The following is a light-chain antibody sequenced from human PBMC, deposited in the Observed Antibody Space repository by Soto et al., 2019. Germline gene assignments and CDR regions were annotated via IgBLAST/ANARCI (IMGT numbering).Light chain of an antibody. CDR1: QSVRDRY. J-gene: IGKJ1*01. CDR3: QQYGSSPGT. Sequence: EIVLTQSPGTLSLSPGERATLSCRASQSVRDRYLAWYQQKPGQAPSLLIYDTSTRATGVPDRFSGSGSGTYFDLTISRVEPEDFALYFWQQYGSSPGTFGQGTKVEI. CDR2: DTS. V-gene: IGKV3-20*01.